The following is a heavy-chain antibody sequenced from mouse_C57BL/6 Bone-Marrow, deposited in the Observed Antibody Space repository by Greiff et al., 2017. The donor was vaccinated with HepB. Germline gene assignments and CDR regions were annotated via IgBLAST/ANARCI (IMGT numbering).Heavy chain of an antibody. V-gene: IGHV1-69*01. Sequence: QVQLQQPGAELVMPGASVKLSCKASGYTFTSYWMHWVKRRPGQGLEWIGEIDPSDSYTNYNQKFKGKSTLTVDKSSSTAYMQLSSLTSEDSAVYYCARSAITRFAYWGQGTLVTVSA. CDR1: GYTFTSYW. J-gene: IGHJ3*01. CDR2: IDPSDSYT. CDR3: ARSAITRFAY. D-gene: IGHD2-4*01.